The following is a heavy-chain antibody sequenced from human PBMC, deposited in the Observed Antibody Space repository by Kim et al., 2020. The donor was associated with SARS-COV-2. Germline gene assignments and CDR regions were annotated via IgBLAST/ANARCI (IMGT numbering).Heavy chain of an antibody. CDR2: IYPRDSDI. D-gene: IGHD3-3*01. CDR1: GYDFNRHW. J-gene: IGHJ3*01. V-gene: IGHV5-51*01. Sequence: GASLQISCKASGYDFNRHWIGWVRQLPGKGLEWVAIIYPRDSDIRYSPSFEGQVTISADASVSTTYLHWNSLKATDTAMYYCATHPSSVATLEAFDFWGQGTLVSVSA. CDR3: ATHPSSVATLEAFDF.